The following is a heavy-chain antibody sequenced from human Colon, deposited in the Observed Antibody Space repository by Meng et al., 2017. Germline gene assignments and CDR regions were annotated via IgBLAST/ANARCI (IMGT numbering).Heavy chain of an antibody. CDR3: ARDLSSARYYFDN. CDR1: GDSVSSYSAA. J-gene: IGHJ4*02. V-gene: IGHV6-1*01. D-gene: IGHD3-22*01. Sequence: QVQLQQSGPGLAKPSQTLPLTCAISGDSVSSYSAAWDWIRQSPSRGLEWLGRTYYRSRWYNDYAVSLKGRITITPDTSKNLFSLHLNSVTPEDTAIYYCARDLSSARYYFDNWGQGILVTVSS. CDR2: TYYRSRWYN.